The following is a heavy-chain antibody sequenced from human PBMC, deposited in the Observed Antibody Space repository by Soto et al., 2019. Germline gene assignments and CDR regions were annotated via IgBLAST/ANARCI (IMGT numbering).Heavy chain of an antibody. J-gene: IGHJ4*02. CDR1: GGSFSGYY. V-gene: IGHV4-34*01. Sequence: SETLSLTCAVYGGSFSGYYWSWIRQPPGKGLEWIGEINHSGSTNYNPSLKSRVTISVDTSKNQFSLKLSSVTAADTAVYYCARVRDFWSGYLFDYWGQGTLVTVSS. CDR3: ARVRDFWSGYLFDY. CDR2: INHSGST. D-gene: IGHD3-3*01.